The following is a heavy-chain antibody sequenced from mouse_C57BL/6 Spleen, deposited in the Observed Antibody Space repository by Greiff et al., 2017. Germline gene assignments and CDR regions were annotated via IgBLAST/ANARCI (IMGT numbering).Heavy chain of an antibody. CDR2: IYPGSGST. CDR1: GYTFTSYW. CDR3: AKSGYDSWFAY. V-gene: IGHV1-55*01. Sequence: VKLQQPGAELVKPGASVKMSCKASGYTFTSYWITWVKQRPGQGLEWIGDIYPGSGSTNYNEKFKSKATLSVDTSSSTAYMQLSSLTSEDSAVYYCAKSGYDSWFAYWGQGTLVTVSA. J-gene: IGHJ3*01. D-gene: IGHD2-4*01.